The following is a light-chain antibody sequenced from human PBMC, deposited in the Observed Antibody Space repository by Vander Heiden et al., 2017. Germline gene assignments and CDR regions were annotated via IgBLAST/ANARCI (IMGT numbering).Light chain of an antibody. CDR3: QQSYSTPRT. CDR2: AAS. CDR1: QSISSY. J-gene: IGKJ1*01. Sequence: DLPMTQPPSSLSASVGDRVTITCRASQSISSYLNWYQQKPGKAPKLLIYAASSLQSGVPSRFSGSGSGTDFTLTISSLQPEDFATYYCQQSYSTPRTFGQGTKVEIK. V-gene: IGKV1-39*01.